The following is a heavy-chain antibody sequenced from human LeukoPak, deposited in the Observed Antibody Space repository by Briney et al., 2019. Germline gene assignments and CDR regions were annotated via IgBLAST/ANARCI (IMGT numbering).Heavy chain of an antibody. CDR3: ARLGVWQQLASYYDYYMDV. CDR2: IIPIFGTA. CDR1: GGTFSSYA. Sequence: SVKVSCKASGGTFSSYAISWVRQAPGQGLEWMGGIIPIFGTANYAQKFQGRVTITTDESTSTAYMGLSSLRSEDTAVYYCARLGVWQQLASYYDYYMDVWGKGTTVTVSS. J-gene: IGHJ6*03. V-gene: IGHV1-69*05. D-gene: IGHD6-13*01.